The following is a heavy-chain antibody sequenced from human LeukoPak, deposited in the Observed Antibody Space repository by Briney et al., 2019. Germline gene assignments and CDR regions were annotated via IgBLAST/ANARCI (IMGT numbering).Heavy chain of an antibody. J-gene: IGHJ4*02. CDR2: IYYSGST. D-gene: IGHD2-21*01. CDR3: ARDSSDPNIFDY. CDR1: GGSISSYY. V-gene: IGHV4-59*01. Sequence: PSETLSLTCTVSGGSISSYYWSWIRQPPGKGLEWIGYIYYSGSTNYNPSLRSRVTISVDTSKNQFSLKLSSVTAADTAVYYCARDSSDPNIFDYWGQGTLVTVSS.